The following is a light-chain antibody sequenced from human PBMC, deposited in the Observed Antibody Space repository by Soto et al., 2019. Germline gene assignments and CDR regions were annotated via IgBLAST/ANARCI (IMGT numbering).Light chain of an antibody. CDR2: DVS. Sequence: QSALTQPASVSGSPGQSITISCTGTSGDIGGYNYVSWYQQHPGKAPKLMIYDVSDRPSGVSNRFSGSKSGNTASLTISGLRSEDEADYYCSSYTTSNTLVLGGGTKLTVL. CDR3: SSYTTSNTLV. J-gene: IGLJ2*01. V-gene: IGLV2-14*01. CDR1: SGDIGGYNY.